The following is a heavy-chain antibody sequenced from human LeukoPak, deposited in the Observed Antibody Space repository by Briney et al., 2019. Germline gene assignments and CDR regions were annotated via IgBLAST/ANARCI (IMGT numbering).Heavy chain of an antibody. V-gene: IGHV3-30-3*01. CDR2: ISYDGSNK. CDR3: ARDPAYYGMDV. Sequence: GRSLRLSCAASGFTFSSYAMHWVRQAPGKGLEWVAVISYDGSNKYYADSVKGRFTISRDNSKNTLYLQMNSLRAEDTAVYYCARDPAYYGMDVWGQGTTVTDSS. J-gene: IGHJ6*02. CDR1: GFTFSSYA.